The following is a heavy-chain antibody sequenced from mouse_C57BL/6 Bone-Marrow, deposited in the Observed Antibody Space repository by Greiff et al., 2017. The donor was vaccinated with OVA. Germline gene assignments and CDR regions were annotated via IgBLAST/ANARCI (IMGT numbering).Heavy chain of an antibody. V-gene: IGHV1-81*01. Sequence: QVQLQQSGAELARPGASVKLSCKASGYTFTSYGISWVKQRTGQGLEWIGEIYPRSGNTYYNEKFKGKATLTADQSSSTAYMELRSLTSEDSAVYFCARSYYSNYDLNWYFDVWGTGTTVTVSS. CDR3: ARSYYSNYDLNWYFDV. J-gene: IGHJ1*03. CDR1: GYTFTSYG. D-gene: IGHD2-5*01. CDR2: IYPRSGNT.